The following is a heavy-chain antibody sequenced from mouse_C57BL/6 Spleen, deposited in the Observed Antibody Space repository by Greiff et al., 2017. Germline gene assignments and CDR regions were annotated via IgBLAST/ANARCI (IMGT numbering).Heavy chain of an antibody. CDR2: IDPEDGDT. CDR3: TLFITTVVGY. D-gene: IGHD1-1*01. V-gene: IGHV14-1*01. CDR1: GFNIKDYY. J-gene: IGHJ2*01. Sequence: EVQLQQSGAELVRPGASVKLSCTASGFNIKDYYMHWVKQRPEQGLEWIGRIDPEDGDTEYAPKFQGKDTMTADTSSNTAYLQLSSLTSEDTAVYYCTLFITTVVGYWGQGTTLTVSS.